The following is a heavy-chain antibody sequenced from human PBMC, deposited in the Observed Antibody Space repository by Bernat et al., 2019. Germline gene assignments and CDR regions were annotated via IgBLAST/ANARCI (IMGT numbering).Heavy chain of an antibody. J-gene: IGHJ5*02. V-gene: IGHV4-34*01. CDR3: ARGPHPSRGYYSSSYWFDP. Sequence: QVQLQQWGAGLLKPSETLSLTCAVDGGSFSGYYWSWIRQLPGKGLEWIGEINHSGSTNYNPSLKSRVTISVDTSKNQFSLKLSSVTAADTAVYYCARGPHPSRGYYSSSYWFDPWGQGTLVTVSS. CDR1: GGSFSGYY. D-gene: IGHD3-22*01. CDR2: INHSGST.